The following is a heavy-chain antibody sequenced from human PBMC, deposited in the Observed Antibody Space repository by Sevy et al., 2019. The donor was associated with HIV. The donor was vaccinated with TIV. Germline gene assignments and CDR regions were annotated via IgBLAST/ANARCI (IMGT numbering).Heavy chain of an antibody. V-gene: IGHV3-7*01. CDR1: GFNLENFW. CDR3: VRAIQSDGSF. Sequence: GGSLRLSCVASGFNLENFWMNWVRQAPGKGLEWGANIRQDGSEIYYVASVKHRFTISRDNARNLVYLQMNSLRVEDTALYYCVRAIQSDGSFWGQGALVTVSS. J-gene: IGHJ4*02. CDR2: IRQDGSEI. D-gene: IGHD6-19*01.